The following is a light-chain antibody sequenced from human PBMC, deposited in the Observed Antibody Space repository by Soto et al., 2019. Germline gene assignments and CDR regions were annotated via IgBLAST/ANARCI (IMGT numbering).Light chain of an antibody. CDR2: DAS. V-gene: IGKV3-11*01. J-gene: IGKJ1*01. Sequence: EILFTQSPATLSLSPGEGATLSCRASQSVSTYLAWYQHKPGQAPRLLIYDASNRATGIPARFSGSGSGTDFTLTISSLEPEDFAVYYCQQRSNWPRAFGQGTKVDIK. CDR3: QQRSNWPRA. CDR1: QSVSTY.